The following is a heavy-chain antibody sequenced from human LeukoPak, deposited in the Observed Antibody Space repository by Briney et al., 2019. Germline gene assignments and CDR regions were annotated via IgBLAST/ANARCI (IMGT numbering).Heavy chain of an antibody. CDR2: INTDGGST. V-gene: IGHV3-74*01. J-gene: IGHJ4*02. CDR3: TRDLSGTYYGRFDY. CDR1: GFTFSSYW. Sequence: GGSLRLSCAASGFTFSSYWMHWVRQAPGKGLLWVSRINTDGGSTNFADSVRGRFTISRDNAKNTLYLQMNSLRAEDTAVYYCTRDLSGTYYGRFDYWGQGTLVTVSS. D-gene: IGHD1-26*01.